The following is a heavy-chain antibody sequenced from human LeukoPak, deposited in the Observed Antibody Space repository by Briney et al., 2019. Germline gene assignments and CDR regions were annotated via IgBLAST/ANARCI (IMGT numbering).Heavy chain of an antibody. CDR3: STEGYSYGYHSLDT. J-gene: IGHJ3*02. Sequence: GGSLRLSCEASGFTFRNSWMNWVRQAPGQGLEWVGRIKRRSNGGTTDYAAPVKGRFTISRDDSGNTLYLQMNSLTPEDTAVYYCSTEGYSYGYHSLDTWGQGTRVTVSS. D-gene: IGHD5-18*01. V-gene: IGHV3-15*01. CDR2: IKRRSNGGTT. CDR1: GFTFRNSW.